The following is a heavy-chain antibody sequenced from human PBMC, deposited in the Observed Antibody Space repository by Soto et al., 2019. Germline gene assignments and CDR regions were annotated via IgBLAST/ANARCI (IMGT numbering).Heavy chain of an antibody. CDR3: GRDQSGTGYYVDWFDP. J-gene: IGHJ5*02. Sequence: GASVKVSCKASGYTFSGHAIHWLRQAPGQRPEGLGWINAGNNKKNYSGKFEGRVTFTRDTVATTVNMELTSLTSEDTAVFYCGRDQSGTGYYVDWFDPWGQGTLVTVSS. V-gene: IGHV1-3*01. CDR2: INAGNNKK. D-gene: IGHD3-10*02. CDR1: GYTFSGHA.